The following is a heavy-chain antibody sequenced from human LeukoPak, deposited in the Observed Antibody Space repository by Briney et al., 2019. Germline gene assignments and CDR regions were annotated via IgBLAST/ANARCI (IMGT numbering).Heavy chain of an antibody. V-gene: IGHV4-39*07. CDR1: GGSINSTLYY. D-gene: IGHD6-13*01. CDR2: IYSRGST. J-gene: IGHJ4*02. Sequence: SETLSLTCSVSGGSINSTLYYWVWIRQPPGKGLEWIGSIYSRGSTYYHPSLKSRVTMSMDTSKNQFSLKLSSVTAADTAVYYCAREGGIAAASDYWGQGTLVTVSS. CDR3: AREGGIAAASDY.